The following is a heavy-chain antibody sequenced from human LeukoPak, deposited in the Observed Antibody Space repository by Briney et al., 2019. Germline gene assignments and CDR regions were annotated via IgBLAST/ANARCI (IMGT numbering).Heavy chain of an antibody. D-gene: IGHD2-8*01. V-gene: IGHV5-51*01. CDR1: GYSFTSYW. J-gene: IGHJ4*02. CDR2: IYPGDSAT. Sequence: GESLKISCKGSGYSFTSYWIGWVRQMPGKGLEWMGIIYPGDSATRYSPSFQGQVTISADKSISTAYLQWSSLKASDTAMYYCARAPRYCTNGVCYTGDYWGQGTLVTVSS. CDR3: ARAPRYCTNGVCYTGDY.